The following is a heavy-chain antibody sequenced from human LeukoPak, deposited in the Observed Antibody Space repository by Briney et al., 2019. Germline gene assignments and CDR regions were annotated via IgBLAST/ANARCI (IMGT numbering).Heavy chain of an antibody. Sequence: GGSLRLSCAASGFTFSSYAMSWVRQAPGKGLEWVSAISGSGGSTYYADSVKGRFTISRDNSKNTLYLQMNSLRAEDTAVYYCAKDLGPLVVVTLFDYWGQGTLVTVSS. CDR2: ISGSGGST. J-gene: IGHJ4*02. V-gene: IGHV3-23*01. CDR1: GFTFSSYA. D-gene: IGHD3-22*01. CDR3: AKDLGPLVVVTLFDY.